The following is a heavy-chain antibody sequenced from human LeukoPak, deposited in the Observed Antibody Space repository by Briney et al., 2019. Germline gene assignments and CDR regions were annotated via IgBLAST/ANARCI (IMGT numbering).Heavy chain of an antibody. J-gene: IGHJ4*02. D-gene: IGHD4-11*01. CDR2: ISGSGGST. CDR1: GFTFSSYT. Sequence: GGSLRLSCAASGFTFSSYTMSWVRQAPGKGLEWVSAISGSGGSTYYADSVKGRFTISRDNSKNTLYLQMDSLRAEDTAVYYCAKSILLTTFDYWGQGTLVTVSS. CDR3: AKSILLTTFDY. V-gene: IGHV3-23*01.